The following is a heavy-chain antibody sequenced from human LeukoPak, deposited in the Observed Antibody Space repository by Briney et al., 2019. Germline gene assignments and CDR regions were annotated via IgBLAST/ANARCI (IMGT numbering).Heavy chain of an antibody. D-gene: IGHD3-22*01. V-gene: IGHV3-30*18. CDR1: GFTFSSYG. CDR2: ISYDGSNK. J-gene: IGHJ4*02. Sequence: GGSLRLSCAASGFTFSSYGMHWVRQAPGKGLEWVAVISYDGSNKYYADSVKGRFTISRDNSKNTPYLQMNSLRAEDTAVYYCAKDREDYDSSGYLSYWGQGTLVTVSS. CDR3: AKDREDYDSSGYLSY.